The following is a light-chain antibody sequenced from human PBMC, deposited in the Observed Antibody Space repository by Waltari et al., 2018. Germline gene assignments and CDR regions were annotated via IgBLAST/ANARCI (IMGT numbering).Light chain of an antibody. J-gene: IGLJ3*02. CDR2: DVS. V-gene: IGLV2-11*01. Sequence: QSALTQPRSVSGSPGQSVTISCTGTSSDVGGYNYVSWYQLHPGKAPKLMIYDVSKRPSGVPYRFSGSKSGNTASLTISGLQAEDEADYYCCSYAGSYTWVFGGGTKLTVL. CDR3: CSYAGSYTWV. CDR1: SSDVGGYNY.